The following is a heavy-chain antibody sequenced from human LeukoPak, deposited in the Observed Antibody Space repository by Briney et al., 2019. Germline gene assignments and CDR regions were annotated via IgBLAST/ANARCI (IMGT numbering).Heavy chain of an antibody. V-gene: IGHV3-30-3*01. CDR3: ARVIRYFDWLPLDY. D-gene: IGHD3-9*01. CDR2: ISYDGSNK. CDR1: GFTFSSYA. Sequence: GRSLRLSCAASGFTFSSYAMHGVPQAPGKGLEWVAVISYDGSNKYYADSVKGRFTISRDNSKNTLYLQMNSLRAEDTAVYYCARVIRYFDWLPLDYWGQGTLVTVSS. J-gene: IGHJ4*02.